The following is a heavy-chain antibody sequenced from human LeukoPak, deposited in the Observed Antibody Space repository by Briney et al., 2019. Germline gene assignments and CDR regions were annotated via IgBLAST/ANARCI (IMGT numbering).Heavy chain of an antibody. CDR3: ARGSAPIWFGESHIDY. CDR1: GFTFSGYS. V-gene: IGHV3-21*05. Sequence: PGGSLRLSCAASGFTFSGYSMNWVRQAPGKGLEWISYISSSSSYTNYADSVKGRFTISRDNAKNSLYLQMNSLRAEDTAVYYCARGSAPIWFGESHIDYWGQGTLVTVSS. CDR2: ISSSSSYT. D-gene: IGHD3-10*01. J-gene: IGHJ4*02.